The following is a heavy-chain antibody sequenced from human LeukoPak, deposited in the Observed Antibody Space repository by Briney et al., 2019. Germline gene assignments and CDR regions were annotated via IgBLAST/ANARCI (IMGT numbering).Heavy chain of an antibody. V-gene: IGHV4-59*01. J-gene: IGHJ3*02. CDR3: ARDKDYFDSGGAFDI. D-gene: IGHD3-22*01. CDR2: IYYSGST. CDR1: GGSISSYY. Sequence: SETLSLTCTVSGGSISSYYWSWIRQLPGKGLEWIGYIYYSGSTNYNPSLKSRVTMSVDTSKNQFSLKLSSVTAADTAVYYCARDKDYFDSGGAFDIWGQGTMVTVSS.